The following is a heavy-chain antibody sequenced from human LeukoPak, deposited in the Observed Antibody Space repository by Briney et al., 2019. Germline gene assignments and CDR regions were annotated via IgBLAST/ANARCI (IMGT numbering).Heavy chain of an antibody. CDR3: AKFYYDSSGYYLGRYMDV. D-gene: IGHD3-22*01. Sequence: GGSLRLSCAASGFTFSSYAMSWVRQAPGKGLEWVSAISGSGGRTYYADSVKGRFTISRDNSKNTLYLQMNSLRAEDTAVYYCAKFYYDSSGYYLGRYMDVWGKGTTVTVSS. CDR2: ISGSGGRT. J-gene: IGHJ6*03. V-gene: IGHV3-23*01. CDR1: GFTFSSYA.